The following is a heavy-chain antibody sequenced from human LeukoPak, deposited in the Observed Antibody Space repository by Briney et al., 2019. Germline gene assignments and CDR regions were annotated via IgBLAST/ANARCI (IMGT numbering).Heavy chain of an antibody. V-gene: IGHV3-23*01. CDR1: GFTFSSYA. CDR2: ISGSGGST. D-gene: IGHD3-22*01. J-gene: IGHJ4*02. CDR3: AKGITMIVGVPRAY. Sequence: PGGSLRLSCAASGFTFSSYAMSWVRQAPGKGLEWVSAISGSGGSTYYADSVKGRFTISRDNSKNTLYLQMNSLRAEDTAVYYCAKGITMIVGVPRAYWGQGTLVTVSS.